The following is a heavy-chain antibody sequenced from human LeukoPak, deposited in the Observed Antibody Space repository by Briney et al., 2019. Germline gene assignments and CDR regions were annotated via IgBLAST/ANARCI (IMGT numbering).Heavy chain of an antibody. Sequence: ASVKVSCKASGYTFTSYYMHWVRQAPGQGLEWMGIINPSGDSTSSARIFQGRVYMTSDTSTSTVYMELSGLRSDDTAVYYCARVRDGYNDAYDVWGQGTMVTVPS. CDR1: GYTFTSYY. CDR2: INPSGDST. J-gene: IGHJ3*01. D-gene: IGHD5-24*01. V-gene: IGHV1-46*01. CDR3: ARVRDGYNDAYDV.